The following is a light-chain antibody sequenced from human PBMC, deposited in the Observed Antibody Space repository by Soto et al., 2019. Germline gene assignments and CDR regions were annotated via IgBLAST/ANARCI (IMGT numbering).Light chain of an antibody. CDR3: QQYYSYPRT. J-gene: IGKJ1*01. Sequence: AIRMTQSPSSLSASTGDRVTITCRASQGISSYLAWYQQKPGKAPKLFIYDASTLQSGVPSRFSGSGSGTDFTLTISCLQSEDFASYYCQQYYSYPRTFGQGTKVEIK. CDR2: DAS. CDR1: QGISSY. V-gene: IGKV1-8*01.